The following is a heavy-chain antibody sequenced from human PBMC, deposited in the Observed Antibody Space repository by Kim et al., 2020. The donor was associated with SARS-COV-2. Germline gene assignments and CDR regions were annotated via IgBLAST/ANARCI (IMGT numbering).Heavy chain of an antibody. CDR3: ARAQLWLFSYYYYGMDV. D-gene: IGHD5-18*01. J-gene: IGHJ6*02. V-gene: IGHV4-34*01. Sequence: LKSRVTISVDTSKNQFSLKLSSVTAADTAVYYCARAQLWLFSYYYYGMDVWGQGTTVTVSS.